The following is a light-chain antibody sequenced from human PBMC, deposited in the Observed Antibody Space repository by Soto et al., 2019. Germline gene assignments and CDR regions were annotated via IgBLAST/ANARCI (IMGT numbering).Light chain of an antibody. V-gene: IGKV3-20*01. CDR3: QQYGSSPFT. Sequence: EIVLTQSPGTLSLSPGERATLSCRASQSVSSSYLAWYQQKPGQAPRLLIYGASSRATGIPDRFSGSGSGTDFTLTISRLEREEFAVYYCQQYGSSPFTFGPGTNVDIK. CDR2: GAS. J-gene: IGKJ3*01. CDR1: QSVSSSY.